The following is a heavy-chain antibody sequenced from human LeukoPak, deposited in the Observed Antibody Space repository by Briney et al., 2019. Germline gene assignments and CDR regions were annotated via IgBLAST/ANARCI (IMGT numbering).Heavy chain of an antibody. Sequence: GESLKISRKGSGYSFTSYWNGWVRQMSGKGLEWIETIYPGDSDTRYSPSFQGQVTISADKSISTANLQWSSLKASDTARYYCASSDPYQPGLFDYWGQGTLVTVSS. V-gene: IGHV5-51*01. CDR2: IYPGDSDT. CDR3: ASSDPYQPGLFDY. CDR1: GYSFTSYW. J-gene: IGHJ4*02. D-gene: IGHD2-2*01.